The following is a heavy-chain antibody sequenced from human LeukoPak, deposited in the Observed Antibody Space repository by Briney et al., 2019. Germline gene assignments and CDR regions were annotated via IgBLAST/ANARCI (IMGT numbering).Heavy chain of an antibody. J-gene: IGHJ4*02. Sequence: PSETLSLTCTVSGGSISSYYWSWIRQPPGKGLEWIGYIYYSGSTNYNPSLKSRVTISVDTSKNQFSLKLSSVTAADTAVYYCARLSSSWLYFDYWGQGTLVTVSS. CDR1: GGSISSYY. CDR3: ARLSSSWLYFDY. V-gene: IGHV4-59*01. CDR2: IYYSGST. D-gene: IGHD6-13*01.